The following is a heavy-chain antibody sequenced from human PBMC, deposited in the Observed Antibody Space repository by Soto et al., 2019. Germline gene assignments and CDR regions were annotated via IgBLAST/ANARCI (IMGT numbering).Heavy chain of an antibody. CDR1: GFTFSSYG. J-gene: IGHJ6*02. V-gene: IGHV3-30*03. Sequence: GGSLRLSCAASGFTFSSYGMHWVRQAPGKGLEWVAVISYDGSNKYYADSVKGRFTISRDNSKNTLYLQMNSLRAEDTAVYYCARWLQSHWYYYGMDVWGQGTTVTVSS. D-gene: IGHD5-12*01. CDR3: ARWLQSHWYYYGMDV. CDR2: ISYDGSNK.